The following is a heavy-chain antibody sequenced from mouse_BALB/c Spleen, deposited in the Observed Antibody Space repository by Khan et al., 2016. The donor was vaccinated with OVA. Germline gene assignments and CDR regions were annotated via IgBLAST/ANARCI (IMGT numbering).Heavy chain of an antibody. CDR3: ANHGSSSAWLTY. V-gene: IGHV1-7*01. J-gene: IGHJ3*01. Sequence: QVQLKQSGAELAKPGASVKMSCKASGYTFTSYWMHLVKQRPGQGLEWIGYINPSTGYTEYNQRFKDKATLTADKSSSTAYMQLSSLTSEESAVYYCANHGSSSAWLTYWGQGTLVTVSA. CDR1: GYTFTSYW. D-gene: IGHD1-1*01. CDR2: INPSTGYT.